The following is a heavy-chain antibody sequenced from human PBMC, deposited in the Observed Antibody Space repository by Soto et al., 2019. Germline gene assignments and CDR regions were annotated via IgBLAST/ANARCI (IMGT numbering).Heavy chain of an antibody. V-gene: IGHV4-34*11. D-gene: IGHD6-19*01. CDR3: ARSVAVPGAHIDY. Sequence: SETLSLTCAVYGGSFSGSYWSWIRQSPGKGLEWLGYVYYTGSTNHSPSLRSRVSISVDTSKNEFSLRLSSVTAADTAVYFCARSVAVPGAHIDYWGQGTQVTVSS. CDR2: VYYTGST. J-gene: IGHJ4*02. CDR1: GGSFSGSY.